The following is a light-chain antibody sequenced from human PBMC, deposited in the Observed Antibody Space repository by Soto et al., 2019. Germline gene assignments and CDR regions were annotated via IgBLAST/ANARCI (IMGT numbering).Light chain of an antibody. CDR3: SSYTSSSTLYV. CDR2: EDT. CDR1: SSDVGGYNL. J-gene: IGLJ1*01. Sequence: QSVLTQPASVSGSPGQSITISCTGTSSDVGGYNLVSWYQQHPGKAPKLVIYEDTKRPSGVSNRFSGSKSGNTASLTISGLRTEDEADYYCSSYTSSSTLYVFATGTKLTVL. V-gene: IGLV2-14*02.